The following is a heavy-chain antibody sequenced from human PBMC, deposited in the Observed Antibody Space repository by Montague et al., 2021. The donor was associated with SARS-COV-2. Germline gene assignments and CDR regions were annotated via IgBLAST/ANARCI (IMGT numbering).Heavy chain of an antibody. D-gene: IGHD3-16*01. Sequence: SLRLSCAGSGFNFSHAWLDWVRQAPGKGLEWVGPIRNRADGATKDYGAAVRGRFIISRDDSKNTLFLQMNNLKNEDSAVYYCTTPGGSYWGQGTLVTVSS. V-gene: IGHV3-15*05. CDR3: TTPGGSY. CDR2: IRNRADGATK. CDR1: GFNFSHAW. J-gene: IGHJ4*02.